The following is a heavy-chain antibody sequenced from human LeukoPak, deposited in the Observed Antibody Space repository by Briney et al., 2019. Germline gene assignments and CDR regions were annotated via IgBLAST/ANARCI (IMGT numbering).Heavy chain of an antibody. V-gene: IGHV3-21*01. CDR2: ISSSGTYI. D-gene: IGHD1-14*01. CDR3: ARVSESEWNFDL. J-gene: IGHJ2*01. CDR1: GFTFSRYS. Sequence: GGSLRLSCVASGFTFSRYSMNWVRQAPGKGLEWVSSISSSGTYIYYADSMKGRFTLSRDNAKNSLYLQMNSLRAEDTAVYYCARVSESEWNFDLWGRGPLVTVSS.